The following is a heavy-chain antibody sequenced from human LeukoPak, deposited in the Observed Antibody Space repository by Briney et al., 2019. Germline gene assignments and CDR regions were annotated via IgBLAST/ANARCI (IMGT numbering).Heavy chain of an antibody. D-gene: IGHD3-16*01. V-gene: IGHV1-2*02. CDR3: ARVRYRLAETYIDY. J-gene: IGHJ4*02. CDR1: GYTFTSYY. CDR2: INPNSGDT. Sequence: GSVTVSCKASGYTFTSYYIHGVRQAPGQGLEGMGWINPNSGDTNYAQTLQGRVTINRDTAISTAYMDLSSLRSDDTAVYYCARVRYRLAETYIDYWGQGTLVTVSS.